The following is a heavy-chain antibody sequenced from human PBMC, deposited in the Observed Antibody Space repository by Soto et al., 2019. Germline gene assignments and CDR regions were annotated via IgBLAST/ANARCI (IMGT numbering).Heavy chain of an antibody. J-gene: IGHJ5*02. D-gene: IGHD3-3*01. CDR3: ARGQRFSDSFDP. V-gene: IGHV4-4*07. CDR1: GGAISGYY. CDR2: IYSSGGT. Sequence: SETLTLTCTVSGGAISGYYWTWIRQPAGKGLEWIGRIYSSGGTKYNPSLKSRVDMSLDMSKNQFSLRLNSVTAADTAVYYCARGQRFSDSFDPWGQGTLVTVSS.